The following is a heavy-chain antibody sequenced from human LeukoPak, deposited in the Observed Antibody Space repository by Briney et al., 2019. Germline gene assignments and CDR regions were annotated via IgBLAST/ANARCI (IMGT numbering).Heavy chain of an antibody. J-gene: IGHJ4*02. D-gene: IGHD2/OR15-2a*01. CDR2: IYSGGST. CDR1: GFTVSSNY. CDR3: ARSTRLRGFDY. Sequence: GGSLRLSCAASGFTVSSNYMSGVRQAPGKGLEWVSVIYSGGSTYYADSVKGRFTISRDNSKNTLYLQMNSLRAEDTAVYYCARSTRLRGFDYWGQGTLVTVSS. V-gene: IGHV3-53*01.